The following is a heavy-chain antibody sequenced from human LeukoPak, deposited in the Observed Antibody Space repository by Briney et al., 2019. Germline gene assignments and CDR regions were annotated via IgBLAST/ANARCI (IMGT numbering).Heavy chain of an antibody. D-gene: IGHD6-13*01. CDR1: GYSFTSYW. CDR2: IYPGDSDT. V-gene: IGHV5-51*01. J-gene: IGHJ5*02. CDR3: ARTLDVYSSSWYTGSWFDP. Sequence: GESLQISCKGSGYSFTSYWIGWVRPMPGKGLEWMGIIYPGDSDTRYSPSFQGQVTISADKSISTAYLQWSSLKASDTAMYYCARTLDVYSSSWYTGSWFDPWGQGTLVTVSS.